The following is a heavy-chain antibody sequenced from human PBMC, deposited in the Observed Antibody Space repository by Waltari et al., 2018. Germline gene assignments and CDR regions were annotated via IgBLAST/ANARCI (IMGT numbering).Heavy chain of an antibody. D-gene: IGHD3-9*01. J-gene: IGHJ2*01. CDR2: ISYDGSNK. CDR3: AKGITISSNWYFDL. V-gene: IGHV3-30*18. CDR1: GFTFNNYG. Sequence: QVQLVESGGGVVQPGRSLRLSCAASGFTFNNYGMHWVPQAPGKGLEWVAVISYDGSNKYYADSVKGRFTISRDNSKNTLYLQMNSLRVEDTAVYYCAKGITISSNWYFDLWGRGTLVTVSS.